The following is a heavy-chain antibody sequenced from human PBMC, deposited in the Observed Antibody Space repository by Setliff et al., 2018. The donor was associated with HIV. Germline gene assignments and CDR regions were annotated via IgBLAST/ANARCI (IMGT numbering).Heavy chain of an antibody. Sequence: GGSLRLSCTASGFAFNNYIMNWVRQAPGKGLEWISSISARSTSIYFVDSVRGRFIISRDNTRRSLYLQMNGLRAEDTAVYYCASTRFGGPTSAPAGRIDFDLWGQGTLVTVSS. J-gene: IGHJ4*02. CDR2: ISARSTSI. V-gene: IGHV3-21*04. D-gene: IGHD6-13*01. CDR3: ASTRFGGPTSAPAGRIDFDL. CDR1: GFAFNNYI.